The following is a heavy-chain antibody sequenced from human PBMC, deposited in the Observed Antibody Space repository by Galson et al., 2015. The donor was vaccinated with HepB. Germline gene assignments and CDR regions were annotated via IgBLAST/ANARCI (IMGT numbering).Heavy chain of an antibody. D-gene: IGHD1-1*01. CDR3: ARGSTGDAFDI. V-gene: IGHV1-69*02. Sequence: SVKVSCKASGGTFGRYTISWVRQAPGQGLEWKGRISPILGIANYAQKFQGKVTNTADKTTSKNCMEASSLRSEDTAVYYCARGSTGDAFDIWGQGTMVTVSS. CDR2: ISPILGIA. CDR1: GGTFGRYT. J-gene: IGHJ3*02.